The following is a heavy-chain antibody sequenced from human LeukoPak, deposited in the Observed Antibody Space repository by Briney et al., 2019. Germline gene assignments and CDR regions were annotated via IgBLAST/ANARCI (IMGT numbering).Heavy chain of an antibody. CDR1: GFTFSSYW. V-gene: IGHV3-7*01. CDR3: ARVVKPGTIFGVASMRFDP. J-gene: IGHJ5*02. Sequence: PGGSLRLSCAASGFTFSSYWMSWVRQAPGKGLEWVANIKQDGSEKYYVDSVKGRFTISRDNAKNSLYLQMNSLRAEDTAVYYCARVVKPGTIFGVASMRFDPWGQGTLVIVSS. CDR2: IKQDGSEK. D-gene: IGHD3-3*01.